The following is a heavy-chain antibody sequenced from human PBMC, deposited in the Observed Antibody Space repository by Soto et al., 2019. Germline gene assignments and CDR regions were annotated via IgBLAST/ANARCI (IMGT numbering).Heavy chain of an antibody. CDR1: GVAIISSRYY. V-gene: IGHV4-39*01. D-gene: IGHD2-15*01. CDR2: IYYSGST. CDR3: ARHLNLRLVVVVAAIPWFDP. Sequence: SETLSLTCTVSGVAIISSRYYWGWIRQPPGKGLEWIGSIYYSGSTYYNPSLKSRVTISVDTSKNQFSLQLSSVTAADTAVYYCARHLNLRLVVVVAAIPWFDPCGQGTLVTVSS. J-gene: IGHJ5*02.